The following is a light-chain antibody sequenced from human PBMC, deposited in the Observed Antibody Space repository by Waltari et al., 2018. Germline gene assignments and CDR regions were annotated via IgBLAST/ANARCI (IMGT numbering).Light chain of an antibody. CDR1: NIGNKN. CDR2: RDR. CDR3: QVWDSTVV. J-gene: IGLJ2*01. V-gene: IGLV3-9*01. Sequence: SYELTQPLSVSVALGQTARISCGGNNIGNKNVHWYQQKPGQAPGLVIYRDRNRPSSIPERFSGSNSGNMATLTISRAQAGDEADFYCQVWDSTVVFGGGTKLTVL.